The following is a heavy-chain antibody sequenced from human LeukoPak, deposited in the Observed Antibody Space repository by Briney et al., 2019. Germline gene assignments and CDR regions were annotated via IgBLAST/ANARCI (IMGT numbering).Heavy chain of an antibody. Sequence: GGSLRLSCAASGFTFSSYAMNWVRQAPGKGLEYVSAIGTNGDITYYANSVKGRFSISRDNSKNTVYLQMGSLRAEDMAVYYCARFSLANDYWGQGTLVTVSS. J-gene: IGHJ4*02. CDR1: GFTFSSYA. CDR3: ARFSLANDY. V-gene: IGHV3-64*01. CDR2: IGTNGDIT.